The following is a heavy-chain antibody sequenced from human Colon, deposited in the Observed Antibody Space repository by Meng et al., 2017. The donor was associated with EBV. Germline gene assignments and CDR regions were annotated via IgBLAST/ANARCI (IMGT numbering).Heavy chain of an antibody. D-gene: IGHD4-17*01. CDR3: ASLYGDSSVWYLDL. CDR1: CGSISWGNHY. CDR2: IYYSGST. V-gene: IGHV4-31*03. Sequence: QVHLQGRGQGRVKPLQTRSLPCTVSCGSISWGNHYWSWSRKHPGKGLEYIGYIYYSGSTYYNPSLKSRVIRSVDTSKNQFSLRLNSVTAADTAVYYCASLYGDSSVWYLDLWGRGTLVTVSS. J-gene: IGHJ2*01.